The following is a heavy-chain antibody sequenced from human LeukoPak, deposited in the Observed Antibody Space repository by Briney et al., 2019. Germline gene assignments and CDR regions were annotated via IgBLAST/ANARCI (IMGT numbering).Heavy chain of an antibody. Sequence: SQTLSLTCTVSGGSISSGDYYWSWIRQPPGKGLEWIGYIYYSGSTYYNPSLKSRVTISVDTSKNQFSLKLSSVTAADTAVYYCARGDRYCSSTSCYTDLFDYWGQGTLVTVSS. V-gene: IGHV4-30-4*01. CDR3: ARGDRYCSSTSCYTDLFDY. D-gene: IGHD2-2*02. J-gene: IGHJ4*02. CDR2: IYYSGST. CDR1: GGSISSGDYY.